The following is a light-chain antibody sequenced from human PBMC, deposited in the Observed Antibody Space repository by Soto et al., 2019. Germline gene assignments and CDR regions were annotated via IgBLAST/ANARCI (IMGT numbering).Light chain of an antibody. J-gene: IGKJ1*01. CDR3: QQYSSNST. Sequence: DIQMTQSPSTLSASVGDRVTITCRASQSTSSYLAWYQQKPGKAPKLLIYQASSLENGVPSSFSGSGSGTEFSLTISSMKPDDFATYYCQQYSSNSTFGQGTKVDIK. CDR1: QSTSSY. V-gene: IGKV1-5*03. CDR2: QAS.